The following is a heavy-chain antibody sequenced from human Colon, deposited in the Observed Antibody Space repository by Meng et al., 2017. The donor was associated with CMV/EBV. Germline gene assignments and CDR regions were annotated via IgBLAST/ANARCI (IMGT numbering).Heavy chain of an antibody. Sequence: GESLKIPCVGSGFTFNNYWMTWVRQAPGKGLEWVANIRHDAGNEQYYLESVRGRFTISRDNARNSVYLQMNSLIADDTAVYFCARDQLARGVKPAGGLDVWGQGTKVTVS. CDR1: GFTFNNYW. CDR2: IRHDAGNEQ. D-gene: IGHD3-10*01. V-gene: IGHV3-7*01. CDR3: ARDQLARGVKPAGGLDV. J-gene: IGHJ6*02.